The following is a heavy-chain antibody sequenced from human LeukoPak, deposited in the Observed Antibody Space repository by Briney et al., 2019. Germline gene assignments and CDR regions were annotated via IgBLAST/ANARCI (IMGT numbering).Heavy chain of an antibody. Sequence: PGGSLRLSCAASGFTFSSYSMNWVRQAPGKGLEWVSSISSSSSYIYYADSVKGRFTISRDNAKNSLYLQMNSLRAEDTAVYYCARDGAGYGYYMDVWGKGTTVTVSS. V-gene: IGHV3-21*01. CDR2: ISSSSSYI. D-gene: IGHD4-17*01. J-gene: IGHJ6*03. CDR1: GFTFSSYS. CDR3: ARDGAGYGYYMDV.